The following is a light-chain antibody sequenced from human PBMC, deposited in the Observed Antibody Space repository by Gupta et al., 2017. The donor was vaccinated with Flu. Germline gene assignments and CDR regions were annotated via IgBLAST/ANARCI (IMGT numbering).Light chain of an antibody. CDR3: GTWDSSLSSGV. CDR2: DNY. Sequence: SNSNIGNNYDSWFQQLPGSAPKLLIYDNYQRPSDIPDRFSGSRSGTSATLVITGLQTADEAVYYCGTWDSSLSSGVFGGGTTLTV. CDR1: NSNIGNNY. J-gene: IGLJ3*02. V-gene: IGLV1-51*01.